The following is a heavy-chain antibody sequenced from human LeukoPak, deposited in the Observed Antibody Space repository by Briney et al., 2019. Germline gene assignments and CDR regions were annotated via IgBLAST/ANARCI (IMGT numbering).Heavy chain of an antibody. CDR2: IWYDGNTK. CDR3: VRDSGFGELVTYYFDY. V-gene: IGHV3-33*01. D-gene: IGHD3-10*01. CDR1: GLNFSNYG. J-gene: IGHJ4*02. Sequence: PGGSLRLSCAAYGLNFSNYGMHWVRQVPGTGLEWVAVIWYDGNTKYYANYVKGRFTVSRDNSKNTLYLQMNILRPEDTAIYYCVRDSGFGELVTYYFDYWGQGTLVTVSS.